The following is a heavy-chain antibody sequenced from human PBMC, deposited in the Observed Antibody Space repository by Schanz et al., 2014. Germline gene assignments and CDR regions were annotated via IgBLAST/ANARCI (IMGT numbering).Heavy chain of an antibody. D-gene: IGHD1-26*01. Sequence: VVESGGGLVQPGRSLRLSCAASGFSFDDYTMHWVRQAPGKGLEWVSLIDRDGGHTYYADSVKGRFTISRDNSKNSLYLQMNSLRTEDTALYYCAKDSRGSSFDMDVWGQGTTVTVSS. CDR3: AKDSRGSSFDMDV. CDR1: GFSFDDYT. V-gene: IGHV3-43*01. CDR2: IDRDGGHT. J-gene: IGHJ6*02.